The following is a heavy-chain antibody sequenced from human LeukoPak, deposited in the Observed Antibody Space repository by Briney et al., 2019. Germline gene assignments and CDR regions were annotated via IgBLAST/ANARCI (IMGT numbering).Heavy chain of an antibody. V-gene: IGHV4-61*02. CDR1: GDSFSSVSYY. D-gene: IGHD1-26*01. Sequence: ASETLSLTCTVSGDSFSSVSYYWSWIRQPAGKGLEWIGRIYATGSTNYNPSLKSRVTIAVDTSKNQFHLKLTTVTAAATAGIYRARGGLLNWFDPWGQGTLVTVSS. CDR3: ARGGLLNWFDP. J-gene: IGHJ5*02. CDR2: IYATGST.